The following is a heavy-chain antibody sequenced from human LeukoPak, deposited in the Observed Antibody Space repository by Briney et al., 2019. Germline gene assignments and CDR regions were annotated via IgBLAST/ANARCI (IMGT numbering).Heavy chain of an antibody. CDR1: GGSFSGYY. CDR2: NNDSGST. V-gene: IGHV4-34*01. CDR3: ARARGPNCSSTSCYSLDP. J-gene: IGHJ5*02. D-gene: IGHD2-2*01. Sequence: SETLSLTCAVYGGSFSGYYWSLIRRPPGKGLEWIGENNDSGSTNYNPSLKSRVTISVDTSKNQFSLKLSSVTAADTAVYYCARARGPNCSSTSCYSLDPWGQGTLVTVSS.